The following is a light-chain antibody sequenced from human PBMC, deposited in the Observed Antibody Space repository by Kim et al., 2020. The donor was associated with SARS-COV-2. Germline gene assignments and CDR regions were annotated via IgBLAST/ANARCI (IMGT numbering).Light chain of an antibody. CDR2: EVS. CDR1: QSLLHSDEKTY. CDR3: MQGIYHPKT. Sequence: DVVMTQTPLSLSVTPGQPASISCKSSQSLLHSDEKTYLSWYLQKPGHSPQLLIYEVSSRFSGAPSRFSGSGSGTDFTLEISRVEAEYVGVYYCMQGIYHPKTFGQGTKVDIK. V-gene: IGKV2-29*02. J-gene: IGKJ1*01.